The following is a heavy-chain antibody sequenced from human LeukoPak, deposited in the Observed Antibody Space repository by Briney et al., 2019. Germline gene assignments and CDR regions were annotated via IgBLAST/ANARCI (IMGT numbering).Heavy chain of an antibody. D-gene: IGHD4-23*01. V-gene: IGHV1-69*13. CDR1: GGTFSSYA. CDR3: ARDKTVVTPWFDP. CDR2: IIPIFGTA. Sequence: GASVKVSCKASGGTFSSYAISWVRQAPGQGLEWMGGIIPIFGTANYAQKFQGRVTITADESTSTAYMELSSLRSEDTAVYYCARDKTVVTPWFDPWGQGTLVTVSS. J-gene: IGHJ5*02.